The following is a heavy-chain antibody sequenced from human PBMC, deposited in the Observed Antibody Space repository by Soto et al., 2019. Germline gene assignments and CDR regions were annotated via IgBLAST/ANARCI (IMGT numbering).Heavy chain of an antibody. D-gene: IGHD6-6*01. J-gene: IGHJ4*02. CDR2: ISYDGSNK. CDR3: AKSIAARYFDY. Sequence: GGSLRLSCAASGFTFSSYGMHWVRQAPGKGLEWVAVISYDGSNKYYADSVKGRFTISRDNSKNTLYLQMNSLRAEDTAVYYCAKSIAARYFDYWGQGTLVTVSS. CDR1: GFTFSSYG. V-gene: IGHV3-30*18.